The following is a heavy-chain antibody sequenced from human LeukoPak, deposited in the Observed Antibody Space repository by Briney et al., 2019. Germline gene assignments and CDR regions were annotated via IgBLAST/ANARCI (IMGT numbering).Heavy chain of an antibody. CDR2: ISWNSGSI. J-gene: IGHJ4*02. D-gene: IGHD1-26*01. CDR3: AKEASGSYGY. CDR1: GFTFDDYA. Sequence: PGGSLRLSCAASGFTFDDYAMPWVRQAPGKGLEWVSGISWNSGSIGYADSVKGRFTISRDNAKNSLYLQMNSLRAEDTAVYYCAKEASGSYGYWGQGTLVTVSS. V-gene: IGHV3-9*01.